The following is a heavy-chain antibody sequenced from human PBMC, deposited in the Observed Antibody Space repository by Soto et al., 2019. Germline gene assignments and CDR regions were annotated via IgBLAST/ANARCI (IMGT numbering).Heavy chain of an antibody. D-gene: IGHD3-22*01. V-gene: IGHV3-23*01. CDR3: AANRGYNYYYGMDV. CDR2: ISGSGGST. Sequence: GESLRLSCAASGFTFSSDAMSWVRQAPGKGLEWVSAISGSGGSTYYADSVKGRFTISRDNSKNTLYLQMNSLRAEDTAVYYCAANRGYNYYYGMDVWGQGTTVTVSS. J-gene: IGHJ6*02. CDR1: GFTFSSDA.